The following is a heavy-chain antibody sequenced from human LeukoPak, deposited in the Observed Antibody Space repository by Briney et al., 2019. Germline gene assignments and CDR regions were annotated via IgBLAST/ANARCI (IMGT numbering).Heavy chain of an antibody. CDR2: ISKNGDTT. J-gene: IGHJ3*01. V-gene: IGHV3-23*01. D-gene: IGHD2-15*01. Sequence: GGSLRLSCAASGFTFGSYGIHWVRQAPGKGLEWVSVISKNGDTTYYADSVKGRFTISRDNSKNTLYLQMNSLRAEDTALYFCATRQFCSGGTCYGLSFWGQGTMVTISS. CDR1: GFTFGSYG. CDR3: ATRQFCSGGTCYGLSF.